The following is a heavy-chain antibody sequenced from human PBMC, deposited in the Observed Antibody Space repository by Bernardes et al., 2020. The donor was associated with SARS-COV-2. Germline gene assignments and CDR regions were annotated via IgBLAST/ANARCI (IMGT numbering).Heavy chain of an antibody. CDR2: IYYSGST. J-gene: IGHJ4*02. D-gene: IGHD3-22*01. CDR3: ARERDPTDYYDSSGLAIDY. CDR1: GGSVSSGSYY. V-gene: IGHV4-61*01. Sequence: SETLSLTCTVSGGSVSSGSYYWSWIRQPPGMGLEWIGYIYYSGSTNYNPSLKSRVTISVDTSKNQFSLKLSSVTAADTAVYYCARERDPTDYYDSSGLAIDYWGQGTLVTVSS.